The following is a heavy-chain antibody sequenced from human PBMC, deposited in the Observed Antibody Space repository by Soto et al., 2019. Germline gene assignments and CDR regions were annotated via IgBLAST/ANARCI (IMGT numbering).Heavy chain of an antibody. J-gene: IGHJ6*03. Sequence: GESLKISCAASGFTFDDYGMSWVRQAPGKGLEWVSGINWNGGSTGYADSVKGRFTISRDNAKNSLYLQMNSLRAEDTALYHCAREYPDIVVVPAATPSNYYYYYYMDVWGKGTTVTVSS. CDR1: GFTFDDYG. V-gene: IGHV3-20*01. CDR3: AREYPDIVVVPAATPSNYYYYYYMDV. CDR2: INWNGGST. D-gene: IGHD2-2*01.